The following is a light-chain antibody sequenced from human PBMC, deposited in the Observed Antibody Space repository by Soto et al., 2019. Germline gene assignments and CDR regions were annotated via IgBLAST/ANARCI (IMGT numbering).Light chain of an antibody. J-gene: IGKJ1*01. V-gene: IGKV3-20*01. CDR1: QSVSSSY. CDR3: QQYGSSPEWT. CDR2: GAS. Sequence: IVLTQSPGTLSLSRWERATLSCRASQSVSSSYLAWYQQKPGQAPRLLIYGASSRATGIPDRFSGSGSGTDFTLTISRLEPEDFAVYYCQQYGSSPEWTFGQGTKVDIK.